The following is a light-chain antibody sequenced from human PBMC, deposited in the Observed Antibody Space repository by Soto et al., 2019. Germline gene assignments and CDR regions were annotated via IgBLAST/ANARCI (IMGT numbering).Light chain of an antibody. CDR1: QSVSSSY. Sequence: EIVLTQSPCTLSLSPGERASLSCRASQSVSSSYLAWYQQKPGQAPRLLIYGASSRATGIPDRFSGSGSGTDFTLTISSLEPEDFAVYFCQQYNIWPLWTFGQGTKVDIK. J-gene: IGKJ1*01. CDR2: GAS. V-gene: IGKV3-20*01. CDR3: QQYNIWPLWT.